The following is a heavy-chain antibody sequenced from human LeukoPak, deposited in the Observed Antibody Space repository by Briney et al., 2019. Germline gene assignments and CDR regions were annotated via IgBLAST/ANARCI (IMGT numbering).Heavy chain of an antibody. V-gene: IGHV3-9*01. CDR3: AKLGYSSDY. CDR1: GFTFDDYA. J-gene: IGHJ4*02. CDR2: ISWNSGSI. D-gene: IGHD5-18*01. Sequence: GGFLRLSCAASGFTFDDYAMHWVRQAPGRGLEWVSGISWNSGSIGHADSVKGRFTISRDNAKNSLYLQMNSLRAEDTALYYCAKLGYSSDYWGQGTLVTVSS.